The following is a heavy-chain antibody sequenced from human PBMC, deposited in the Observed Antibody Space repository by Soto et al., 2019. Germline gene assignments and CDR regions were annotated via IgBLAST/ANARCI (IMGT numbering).Heavy chain of an antibody. J-gene: IGHJ4*02. CDR2: IKSKTDGGTT. CDR1: GFTFSNAW. Sequence: PGGSLRLSCAASGFTFSNAWMNWVRQAPGKGLEWVGRIKSKTDGGTTDYAAPVKGRFIISRDDSKNTLYLQMNSLKTEDTAVYYCTTDYLQAGTSYYFDYWGQGTLVTVSS. D-gene: IGHD1-1*01. V-gene: IGHV3-15*07. CDR3: TTDYLQAGTSYYFDY.